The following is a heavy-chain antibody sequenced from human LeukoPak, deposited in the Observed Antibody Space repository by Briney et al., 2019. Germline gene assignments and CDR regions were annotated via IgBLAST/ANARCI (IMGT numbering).Heavy chain of an antibody. Sequence: GESLKISCKGSGYSFTSYWIGWVRQMPGKGLEWMGIIYPGDSDTSYSPSFQGQVTISADKSISTAYLQWSSLKASDTAMYYCARQVRRDGYSRYLDYWGQGTLVTVSS. V-gene: IGHV5-51*01. D-gene: IGHD5-24*01. CDR3: ARQVRRDGYSRYLDY. J-gene: IGHJ4*02. CDR1: GYSFTSYW. CDR2: IYPGDSDT.